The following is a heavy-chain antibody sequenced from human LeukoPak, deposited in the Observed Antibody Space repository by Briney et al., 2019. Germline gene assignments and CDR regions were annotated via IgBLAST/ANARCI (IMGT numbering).Heavy chain of an antibody. CDR2: IYHSGST. CDR1: GYSISSGYY. V-gene: IGHV4-38-2*02. D-gene: IGHD6-13*01. Sequence: SETLSLTCTVSGYSISSGYYWGWIRQPPGKGLEWIGSIYHSGSTYYNPSLKSRVTISVDTSKNQFSLKLSSVTAADTAAYYCAGCIAAAEYFQHWGQGTLVTVSS. J-gene: IGHJ1*01. CDR3: AGCIAAAEYFQH.